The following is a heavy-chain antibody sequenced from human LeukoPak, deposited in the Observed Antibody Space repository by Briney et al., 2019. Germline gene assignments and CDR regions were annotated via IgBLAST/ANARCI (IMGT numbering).Heavy chain of an antibody. Sequence: ASVKVSCKASGYTFTSYHINWVRQATGQGLEWMGWMSPNSGDTGYAQQFQGRVTMTRDTSINTVYMELNSLRSEDTAVYYCARGYSGSYWRYLNVGFDYWGQGTLVTVSS. J-gene: IGHJ4*02. CDR3: ARGYSGSYWRYLNVGFDY. CDR2: MSPNSGDT. V-gene: IGHV1-8*01. CDR1: GYTFTSYH. D-gene: IGHD1-26*01.